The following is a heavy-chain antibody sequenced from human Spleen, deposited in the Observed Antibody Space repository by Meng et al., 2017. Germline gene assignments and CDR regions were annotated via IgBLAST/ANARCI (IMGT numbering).Heavy chain of an antibody. D-gene: IGHD3/OR15-3a*01. CDR3: ARVWTTFPARMDV. CDR2: INSDGSIT. J-gene: IGHJ6*02. Sequence: GGSLRLSCAASGFTFSSYWMHWVRQAPGKGLVWVSRINSDGSITSYADSVKGRFTISRDNAKNTLYLQMNSLRAEDTAVYYCARVWTTFPARMDVWGQGTTVTVSS. CDR1: GFTFSSYW. V-gene: IGHV3-74*01.